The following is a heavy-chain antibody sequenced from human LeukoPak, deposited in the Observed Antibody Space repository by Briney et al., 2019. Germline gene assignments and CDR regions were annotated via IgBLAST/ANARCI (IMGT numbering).Heavy chain of an antibody. CDR1: EFTVSTNY. CDR3: ENGIRYAFDY. CDR2: IRTTAEGAKYE. D-gene: IGHD3-9*01. J-gene: IGHJ4*02. Sequence: PGGSLRLSCAASEFTVSTNYMSWVRQAPGKCLKWISNIRTTAEGAKYEYYAESVKGRVTISRDDGKNTLYLHMNSLRDDDTAVYQAENGIRYAFDYWGQGILVTVSS. V-gene: IGHV3-48*02.